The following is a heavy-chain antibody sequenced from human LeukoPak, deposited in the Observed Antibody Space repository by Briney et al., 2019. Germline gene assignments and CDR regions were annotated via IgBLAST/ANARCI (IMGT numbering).Heavy chain of an antibody. J-gene: IGHJ4*02. D-gene: IGHD2-21*01. CDR3: LQAEDGIRDFVY. CDR1: GGTFSSYA. CDR2: IIPIFGTA. V-gene: IGHV1-69*13. Sequence: SVKVSCKASGGTFSSYAISWVRQAPGQGLEWMGGIIPIFGTANYAQKFQGRVTITADESTSTAYMELSSLRSEDTAVYYCLQAEDGIRDFVYWGQGTLVTVSS.